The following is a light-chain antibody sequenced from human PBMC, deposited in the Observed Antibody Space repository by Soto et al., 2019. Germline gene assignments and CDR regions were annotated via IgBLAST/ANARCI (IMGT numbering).Light chain of an antibody. V-gene: IGLV2-14*01. CDR2: WVS. J-gene: IGLJ1*01. CDR1: SSDFGDYNY. Sequence: QSALTQPASVSGSPGQSITISCTGTSSDFGDYNYVSWYQHHPDKAPKLIIFWVSNRPSGVSNRFSASKSGNTASLTISGLQVDDEADYYCSSYAASRTRVFGTGTKVTVL. CDR3: SSYAASRTRV.